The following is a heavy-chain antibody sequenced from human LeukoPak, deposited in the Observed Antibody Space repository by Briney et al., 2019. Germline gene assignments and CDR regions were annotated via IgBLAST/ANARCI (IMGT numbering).Heavy chain of an antibody. D-gene: IGHD3-22*01. Sequence: SETLSLTCTVSGGSISSYYWSWIRQPPGKGLEWIGYIYYSGSTNHNPSLKSRVTISVDTSKNQFSLKLSSVTAADTAVYYCARAYYYDSSGFLPDYWGQGTLVTVSS. CDR2: IYYSGST. CDR3: ARAYYYDSSGFLPDY. CDR1: GGSISSYY. V-gene: IGHV4-59*01. J-gene: IGHJ4*02.